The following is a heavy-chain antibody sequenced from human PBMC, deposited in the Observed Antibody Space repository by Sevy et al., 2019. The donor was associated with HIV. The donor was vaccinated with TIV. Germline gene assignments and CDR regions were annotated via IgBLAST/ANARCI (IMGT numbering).Heavy chain of an antibody. V-gene: IGHV1-8*01. CDR1: GYTFTSYD. D-gene: IGHD3-16*02. CDR2: MNPNSGNT. CDR3: ARAPSFGDYDYVWGSYRTSFNWFDP. Sequence: ASVKVSCKASGYTFTSYDINWVRQATGQGLEWMGWMNPNSGNTGYAQKFQGRVTMTRNTSISTANMELSSLRSEDTAVYYCARAPSFGDYDYVWGSYRTSFNWFDPWGQGTLVTVSS. J-gene: IGHJ5*02.